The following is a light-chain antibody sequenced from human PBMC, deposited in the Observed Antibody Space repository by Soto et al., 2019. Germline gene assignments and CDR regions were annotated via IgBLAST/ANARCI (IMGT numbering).Light chain of an antibody. CDR2: DNN. Sequence: QSVLTQPRSVSAAPGQKVTISCSGTTSNIGDNYVSWYQQLPGTAPKLLVYDNNKRPSGIPDRFSGSKSGTSATLGITGLQIGDEADYYCGTWDNSLRTGVFGTGTKVTVL. V-gene: IGLV1-51*01. J-gene: IGLJ1*01. CDR1: TSNIGDNY. CDR3: GTWDNSLRTGV.